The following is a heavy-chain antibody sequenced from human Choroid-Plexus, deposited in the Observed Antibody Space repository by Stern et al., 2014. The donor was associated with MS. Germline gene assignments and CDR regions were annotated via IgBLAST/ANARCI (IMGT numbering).Heavy chain of an antibody. D-gene: IGHD2/OR15-2a*01. CDR1: GFTFGSCA. CDR2: VSHDGSYK. Sequence: QMQLVQSGGGVVQPGRPLRLSCVASGFTFGSCAMHWVRQAPGKGLEWVGGVSHDGSYKYYADSVKCRFTISRDNSQNTLYMQMSSLRPEDTAVYYCAKDRQYLTYFFDHWGQGSLVTVSS. J-gene: IGHJ5*02. V-gene: IGHV3-30*18. CDR3: AKDRQYLTYFFDH.